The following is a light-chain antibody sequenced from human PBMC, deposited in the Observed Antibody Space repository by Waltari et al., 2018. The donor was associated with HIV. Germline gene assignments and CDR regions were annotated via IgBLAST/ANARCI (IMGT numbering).Light chain of an antibody. V-gene: IGLV8-61*01. CDR1: SGSVSTSYY. CDR2: STN. J-gene: IGLJ3*02. CDR3: VLYMGGGIWV. Sequence: QTVVTQEPSFSVSPGGTVTLTCGLSSGSVSTSYYPSWYQQTPGQAPRTLIYSTNTRSSGVPDRFPGSILGNKAALTITGAQADDESDYDCVLYMGGGIWVFGGGTKVTVL.